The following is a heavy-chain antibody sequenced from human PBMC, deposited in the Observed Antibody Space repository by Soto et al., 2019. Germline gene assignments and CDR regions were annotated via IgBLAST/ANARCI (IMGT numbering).Heavy chain of an antibody. CDR3: AHAYGGTSWPNDAFDV. CDR2: IYWDDDT. CDR1: GFSLSADGVG. D-gene: IGHD2-2*01. V-gene: IGHV2-5*02. Sequence: SLKESGPPLVKPTQTLTLTCSFSGFSLSADGVGVGWIRQPPGKALEWLALIYWDDDTRYRPSLKSRLTITKDSSKNQVVLTMTNMDPVDTATYYCAHAYGGTSWPNDAFDVWGQGTVVTVSS. J-gene: IGHJ3*01.